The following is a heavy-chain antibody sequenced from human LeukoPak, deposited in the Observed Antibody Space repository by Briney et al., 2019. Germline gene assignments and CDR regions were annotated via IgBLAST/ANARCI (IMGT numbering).Heavy chain of an antibody. Sequence: ASVKVSCKASGYTFTSYYMHWVRQAPGQGLEWMGIINPSGGSTSYAQKFQGRVTMTRDMSTSTVYMELSSLRSEDTAVYYCARDNAAPYYFDYWGQGTLVTVSS. CDR1: GYTFTSYY. CDR3: ARDNAAPYYFDY. CDR2: INPSGGST. D-gene: IGHD6-6*01. J-gene: IGHJ4*02. V-gene: IGHV1-46*01.